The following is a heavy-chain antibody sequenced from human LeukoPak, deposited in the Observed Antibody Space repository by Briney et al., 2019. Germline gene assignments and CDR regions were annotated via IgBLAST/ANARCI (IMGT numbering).Heavy chain of an antibody. CDR1: GFTFSSYD. Sequence: PGGPLRLSCAASGFTFSSYDMSWLRQSPGKGLEWLSAICGSGGSTYYADSVKRRFTISRDNPKNTLSMQMNWLRAEKAAVYYGAEGDTGMGYFDYGGQGTRVTVSS. J-gene: IGHJ4*02. V-gene: IGHV3-23*01. D-gene: IGHD5-18*01. CDR2: ICGSGGST. CDR3: AEGDTGMGYFDY.